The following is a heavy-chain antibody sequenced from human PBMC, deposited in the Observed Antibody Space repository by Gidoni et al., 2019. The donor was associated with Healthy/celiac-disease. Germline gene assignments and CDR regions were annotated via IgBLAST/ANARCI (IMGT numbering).Heavy chain of an antibody. CDR3: ARAGTVGVMVYYYYYYMDV. Sequence: QVQLVESGGGVVQPGRSLRLSCAASGFTFSSYGMHLVRQAPGTGLEWVAVIWYDGSNNYYADPVKGRFTISRDNSKNTLYLQMNSLRAEDTAVYYCARAGTVGVMVYYYYYYMDVWGKGTTVTVSS. CDR1: GFTFSSYG. V-gene: IGHV3-33*01. J-gene: IGHJ6*03. CDR2: IWYDGSNN. D-gene: IGHD3-22*01.